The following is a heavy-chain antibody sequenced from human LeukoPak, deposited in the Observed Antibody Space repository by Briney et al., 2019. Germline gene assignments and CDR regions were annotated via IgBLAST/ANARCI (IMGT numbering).Heavy chain of an antibody. D-gene: IGHD3-3*01. V-gene: IGHV3-11*01. Sequence: LSLTCTVSGGSISSYYWSWIRQAPGKGLEWVSYISSSGSTIYYADSVKGRFTISRDNAKNSLYLQMNSLRAEDTAVYYCAAGGPDDFWSGYDAFDIWGQGTMVTVSS. CDR1: GGSISSYY. CDR2: ISSSGSTI. J-gene: IGHJ3*02. CDR3: AAGGPDDFWSGYDAFDI.